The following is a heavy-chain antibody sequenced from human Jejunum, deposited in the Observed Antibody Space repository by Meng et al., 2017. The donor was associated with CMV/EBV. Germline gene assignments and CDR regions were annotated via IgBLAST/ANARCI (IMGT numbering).Heavy chain of an antibody. CDR3: AYFVGGYYPSRPDY. Sequence: QISLKKSGPPLLKPPQALALPCASSALSSISIGVGSGWIRQPPGKALEWLALIYWDDDKRYSPSLRSRLTITKDTSKNEVVLTMTNMDPVDTGTYYCAYFVGGYYPSRPDYWGQGTLVTVSS. CDR1: ALSSISIGVG. CDR2: IYWDDDK. V-gene: IGHV2-5*02. D-gene: IGHD1-26*01. J-gene: IGHJ4*02.